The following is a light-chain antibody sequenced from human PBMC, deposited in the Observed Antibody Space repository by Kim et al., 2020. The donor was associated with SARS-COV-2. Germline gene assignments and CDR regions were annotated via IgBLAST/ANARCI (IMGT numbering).Light chain of an antibody. V-gene: IGLV3-1*01. CDR1: KLGDKY. CDR2: QDT. J-gene: IGLJ1*01. CDR3: QAWDRSTASYD. Sequence: SYELTQPPSVSVSPGQTATITCSGDKLGDKYACWYQQKPGQSPVVVIYQDTKRPSGIPERFSGSNSANTATLTISGTRAMDEADYYCQAWDRSTASYDFGPGTKVTVL.